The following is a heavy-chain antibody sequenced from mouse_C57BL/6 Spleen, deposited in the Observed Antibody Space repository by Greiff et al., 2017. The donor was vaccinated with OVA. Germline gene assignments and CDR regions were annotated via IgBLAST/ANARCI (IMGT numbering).Heavy chain of an antibody. J-gene: IGHJ3*01. D-gene: IGHD1-1*01. Sequence: VQLKQSGPELVKPGASVKISCKASGYAFSSSWMNWVKQRPGKGLEWIGRIYPGDGDTNYNGKFKGKATLTADKSSSTAYMQLSSLTSEDSAVYFCARGYYESWFAYWGQGTLVTVSA. CDR1: GYAFSSSW. V-gene: IGHV1-82*01. CDR3: ARGYYESWFAY. CDR2: IYPGDGDT.